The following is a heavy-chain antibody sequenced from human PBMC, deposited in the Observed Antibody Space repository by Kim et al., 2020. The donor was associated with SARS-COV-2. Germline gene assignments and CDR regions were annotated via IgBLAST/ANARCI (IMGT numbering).Heavy chain of an antibody. V-gene: IGHV4-34*01. CDR3: ARGIHGDLKPPLDY. D-gene: IGHD4-17*01. Sequence: NPSLKSRVTISVDTSKNQFSLKLSSVTAADTAVYYCARGIHGDLKPPLDYWGQGTLVTVSS. J-gene: IGHJ4*02.